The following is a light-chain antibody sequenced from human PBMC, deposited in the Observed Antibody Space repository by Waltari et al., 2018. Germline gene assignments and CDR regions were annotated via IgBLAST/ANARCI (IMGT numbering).Light chain of an antibody. V-gene: IGKV1-NL1*01. CDR1: QGISSS. Sequence: DIEMTQSPSTLSASVGDRVTISCRASQGISSSLAWYQQKPGKAPKLLLYGASRLETGVPPRFSGSGSGTDYTLTISRLQPEDFATYFCQHHYCIPATFGQGTKVEIK. CDR3: QHHYCIPAT. CDR2: GAS. J-gene: IGKJ1*01.